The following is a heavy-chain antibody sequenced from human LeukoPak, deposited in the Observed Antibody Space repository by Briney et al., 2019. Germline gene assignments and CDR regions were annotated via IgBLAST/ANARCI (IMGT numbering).Heavy chain of an antibody. Sequence: QPGGSLRLSCAASGLTFSSYWMSWVRQASGKGLEWVANIKQAGSEKYYVDSVKGRFTISRDNAKNSLHLQMDTLRADDTAVYYCARVWGPKPDMPAINNHFYYYMDVWGKGTTVTVSS. CDR3: ARVWGPKPDMPAINNHFYYYMDV. CDR1: GLTFSSYW. D-gene: IGHD5-24*01. V-gene: IGHV3-7*01. J-gene: IGHJ6*03. CDR2: IKQAGSEK.